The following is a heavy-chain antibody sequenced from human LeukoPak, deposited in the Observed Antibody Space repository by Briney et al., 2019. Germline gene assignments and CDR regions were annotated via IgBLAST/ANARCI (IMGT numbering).Heavy chain of an antibody. D-gene: IGHD2-2*01. CDR2: ITGSGGNT. CDR1: GFTLSSYI. Sequence: GGSLRLSCAASGFTLSSYIMNWVRQAPGKGLEWVSGITGSGGNTYYADSVKGRFTISRDSSKNSLYLQMNSLRAEDTAVYYCASHADIVVVPAAFDYWGQGTLVTVSS. J-gene: IGHJ4*02. CDR3: ASHADIVVVPAAFDY. V-gene: IGHV3-23*01.